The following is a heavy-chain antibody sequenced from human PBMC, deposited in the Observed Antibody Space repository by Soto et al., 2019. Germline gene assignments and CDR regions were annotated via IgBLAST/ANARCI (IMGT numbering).Heavy chain of an antibody. V-gene: IGHV1-69*01. J-gene: IGHJ4*02. CDR1: GGFFSSYP. CDR2: IIPVFQTA. CDR3: ARGGSGYTWFNEF. D-gene: IGHD3-22*01. Sequence: QEQLVQSGAEVKKPGSSVKVSCKAYGGFFSSYPISWMRQVPGQGLEWMGGIIPVFQTAYYTQRFQGRVTITADESTNTAYMELSSLRSEDTAIYYCARGGSGYTWFNEFWGQGTLVTVSS.